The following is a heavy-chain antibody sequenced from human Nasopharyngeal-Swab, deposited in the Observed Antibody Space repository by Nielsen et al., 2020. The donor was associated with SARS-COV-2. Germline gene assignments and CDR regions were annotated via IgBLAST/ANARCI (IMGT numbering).Heavy chain of an antibody. Sequence: GESLKISCAASGFIFSNFAMSWVRQPPGKGLEWVANIKHDGSDKNYVDSVKGRFTISRDNAKNLLFLQMNNLRAEDTALYYCTRDPYSTPPDYWGQGTLVTVSS. CDR3: TRDPYSTPPDY. V-gene: IGHV3-7*01. D-gene: IGHD6-13*01. CDR1: GFIFSNFA. J-gene: IGHJ4*02. CDR2: IKHDGSDK.